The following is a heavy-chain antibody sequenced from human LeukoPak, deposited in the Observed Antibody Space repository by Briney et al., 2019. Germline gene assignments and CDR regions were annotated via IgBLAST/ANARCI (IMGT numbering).Heavy chain of an antibody. CDR1: GGSFSGYY. Sequence: PSETLSLTCAVDGGSFSGYYWSWIRQPPGKGLEWIGAINHSGRTNYNPSLKSRVTISVDTSKNQFSLKLSSVTAADTAVYYCARGRGLRFLEWLLPRFDYWGQGTLVTVSS. CDR3: ARGRGLRFLEWLLPRFDY. J-gene: IGHJ4*02. V-gene: IGHV4-34*01. D-gene: IGHD3-3*01. CDR2: INHSGRT.